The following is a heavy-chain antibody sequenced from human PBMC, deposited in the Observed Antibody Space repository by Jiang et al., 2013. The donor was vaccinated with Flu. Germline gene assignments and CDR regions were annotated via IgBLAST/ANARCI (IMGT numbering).Heavy chain of an antibody. CDR1: GGSVSSTVYY. CDR3: ARLTTTPDY. V-gene: IGHV4-39*01. J-gene: IGHJ4*02. CDR2: IYYSGST. Sequence: LLKPSETLSLTCTVSGGSVSSTVYYWGWIRQPPGKGLEWIGSIYYSGSTSYNPSLKSRVTISVDTSKNQFSLKLSSVTAADTAVYYCARLTTTPDYWGQGTLVSVSS. D-gene: IGHD1-1*01.